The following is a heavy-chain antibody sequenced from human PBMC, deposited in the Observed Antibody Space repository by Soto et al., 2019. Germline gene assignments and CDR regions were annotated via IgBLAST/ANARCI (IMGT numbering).Heavy chain of an antibody. CDR1: GFTFSTCG. V-gene: IGHV3-30*18. J-gene: IGHJ4*02. CDR2: ISYDENIK. CDR3: VKDIYMGSAGTLLDY. Sequence: QVQLVESGGGVVQPGRSLRLSCAASGFTFSTCGMHWVRQAPGKGLEWVAVISYDENIKKYEDSVKGRFTISRDNSRNTLYLEMDSLRVEDTAVYYCVKDIYMGSAGTLLDYWGQGTLVTVSS. D-gene: IGHD6-13*01.